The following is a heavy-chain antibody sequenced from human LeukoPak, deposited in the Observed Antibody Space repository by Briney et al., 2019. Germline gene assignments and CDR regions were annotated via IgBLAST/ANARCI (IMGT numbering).Heavy chain of an antibody. CDR1: GFTFSSYG. Sequence: GGSLRLSCAASGFTFSSYGMHWVRQAPGKGLEWVAVISYDGSNKYYADSVKGRFTISRDNSKNTLYLQMNSLRAEDTAVYYCASVAKAVAGTLDYWGQGTLVTVSS. V-gene: IGHV3-30*03. CDR3: ASVAKAVAGTLDY. D-gene: IGHD6-19*01. J-gene: IGHJ4*02. CDR2: ISYDGSNK.